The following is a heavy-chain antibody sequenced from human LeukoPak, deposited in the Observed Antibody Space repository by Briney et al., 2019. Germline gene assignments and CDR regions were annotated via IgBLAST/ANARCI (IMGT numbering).Heavy chain of an antibody. V-gene: IGHV4-59*01. CDR2: IYYSGST. Sequence: SETLSLTCTVSGGSISSYYWSWIRQPPGKGLEWIGYIYYSGSTNYNPSLKSRVTISVDTSKNQFSLKLSSVTAADTAVYYCARRYSYGFDYWGQGTLVTVSS. J-gene: IGHJ4*02. CDR1: GGSISSYY. D-gene: IGHD5-18*01. CDR3: ARRYSYGFDY.